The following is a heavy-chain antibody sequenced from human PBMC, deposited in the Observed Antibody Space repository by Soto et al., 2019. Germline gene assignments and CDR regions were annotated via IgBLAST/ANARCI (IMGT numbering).Heavy chain of an antibody. Sequence: DVQLLESGGGLGHPGGSLRLSCAASGFTFSSYAISWVRQAPGKGLEWVSAISPSGLNTYYADSVRGRSTISRDNSKKTVDLQMNSLRVEDTAAYYCAKFYCISTTCQTPAAKSTGGFEIWGQGTLVTVS. CDR2: ISPSGLNT. J-gene: IGHJ3*02. CDR3: AKFYCISTTCQTPAAKSTGGFEI. D-gene: IGHD2-2*01. V-gene: IGHV3-23*01. CDR1: GFTFSSYA.